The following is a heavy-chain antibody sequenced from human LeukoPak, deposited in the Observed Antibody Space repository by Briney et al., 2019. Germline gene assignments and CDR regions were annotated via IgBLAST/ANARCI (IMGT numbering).Heavy chain of an antibody. CDR1: GGSISSYY. V-gene: IGHV4-59*01. D-gene: IGHD5-18*01. Sequence: PSETLSLTCTVSGGSISSYYWSWIRQPPGKGLEWIGYIYYSGSTNYNPSLKSRVTISVDTSKNQFSLKLSSVTAADTAVYYCARMGGYSYGHYGYWGQGTLVTVSS. CDR3: ARMGGYSYGHYGY. J-gene: IGHJ4*02. CDR2: IYYSGST.